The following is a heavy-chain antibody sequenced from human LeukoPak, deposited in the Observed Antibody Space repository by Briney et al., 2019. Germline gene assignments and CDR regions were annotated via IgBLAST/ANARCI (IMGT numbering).Heavy chain of an antibody. CDR2: IYYSGST. CDR1: GYSISSGYY. J-gene: IGHJ3*02. V-gene: IGHV4-61*01. Sequence: PSETLSLTCTVSGYSISSGYYWGWIRQPPGKGLEWIGYIYYSGSTNYNPSLKSRVTISVDTSKNQFSLKLSSVTAADTAVYYCARVVRDGYNFPYGAFDIWGQGTMVTVSS. D-gene: IGHD5-24*01. CDR3: ARVVRDGYNFPYGAFDI.